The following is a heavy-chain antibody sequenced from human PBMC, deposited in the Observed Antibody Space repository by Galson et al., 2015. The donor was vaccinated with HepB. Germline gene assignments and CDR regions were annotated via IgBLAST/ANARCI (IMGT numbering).Heavy chain of an antibody. V-gene: IGHV1-69*13. CDR3: ARELSPNWFDP. CDR2: ITPIFGTA. D-gene: IGHD2/OR15-2a*01. Sequence: SVKVSCKASGGTFSGYAISWVRQAPGQGLEWMGGITPIFGTANYAQKFQGRVTITADESTSTAYMELSSLRSEDTAVYYCARELSPNWFDPWGQGTLVTVSS. J-gene: IGHJ5*02. CDR1: GGTFSGYA.